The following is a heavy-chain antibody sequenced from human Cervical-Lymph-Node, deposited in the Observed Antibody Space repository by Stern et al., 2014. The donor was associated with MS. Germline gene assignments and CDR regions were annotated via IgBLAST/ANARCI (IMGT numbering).Heavy chain of an antibody. V-gene: IGHV1-46*01. CDR3: ASGTGSKRPTGNY. Sequence: VQLVQSGAEVKKPGASVKVSCKAFGYTFTSHYMHWVRQAPGQGLEWVGIIKPSGDSATYAQKFKGRVTITRATSTSLVYMELSSLRSEDTAVYYCASGTGSKRPTGNYWGQGTLVTVSS. CDR1: GYTFTSHY. J-gene: IGHJ4*02. D-gene: IGHD3/OR15-3a*01. CDR2: IKPSGDSA.